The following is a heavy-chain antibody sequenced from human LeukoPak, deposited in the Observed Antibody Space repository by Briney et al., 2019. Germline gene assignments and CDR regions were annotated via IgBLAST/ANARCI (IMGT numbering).Heavy chain of an antibody. CDR2: IIPIFGTA. J-gene: IGHJ6*03. CDR3: AREPYSGYDPYYCYYYMDV. Sequence: GASVKVSCKASGGTFSSYAISWVRQAPGQGLEWMGRIIPIFGTANYAQKFQGRVTITTDESTSTAYMELSSLRSEDTAVYYCAREPYSGYDPYYCYYYMDVWGKGTTVTVSS. CDR1: GGTFSSYA. V-gene: IGHV1-69*05. D-gene: IGHD5-12*01.